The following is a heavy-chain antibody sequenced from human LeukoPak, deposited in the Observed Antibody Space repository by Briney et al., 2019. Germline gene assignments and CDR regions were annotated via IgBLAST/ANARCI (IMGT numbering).Heavy chain of an antibody. V-gene: IGHV3-66*01. D-gene: IGHD6-19*01. J-gene: IGHJ4*02. CDR1: GFTVSSNY. Sequence: QPGGSLRLSCAASGFTVSSNYMSWVRQAPGKGLEWVSVIYSGGSTFYADSVQGRFTISRDNSNNTLFLQMNRLRVEDTAVYYCARVGYTSGRYRNWGQGTLVTVSS. CDR3: ARVGYTSGRYRN. CDR2: IYSGGST.